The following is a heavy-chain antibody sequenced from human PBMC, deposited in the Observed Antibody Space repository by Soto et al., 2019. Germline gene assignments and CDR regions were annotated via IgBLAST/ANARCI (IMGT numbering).Heavy chain of an antibody. CDR2: IVVGSGNT. V-gene: IGHV1-58*01. J-gene: IGHJ6*02. CDR1: GFTFTSSA. Sequence: QMQLVQSEPEVKKPGTSVKVSCKASGFTFTSSAVQWVRQARGQRLEWIGWIVVGSGNTNYAQKFQERVTITRDMSTSTAYMELGSLRSEDTAVYYCAADPDGSGWYCPGDSYDGMDVWGQGTTVTVSS. D-gene: IGHD6-19*01. CDR3: AADPDGSGWYCPGDSYDGMDV.